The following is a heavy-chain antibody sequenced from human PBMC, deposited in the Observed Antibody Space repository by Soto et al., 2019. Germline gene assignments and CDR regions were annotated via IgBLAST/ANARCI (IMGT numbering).Heavy chain of an antibody. J-gene: IGHJ4*02. CDR1: GYTFTSYA. CDR3: ARWTGYSTGVDY. V-gene: IGHV1-3*01. Sequence: QVQLMQSRAEVKKPGASVKVSCKASGYTFTSYAMHWVRQAPGQRLEWMGWINAGNGNTKYSQKFQGRVTITRDTSAITAYMELSSLRSEDTAVYYCARWTGYSTGVDYWGQGTLVTVSS. D-gene: IGHD6-19*01. CDR2: INAGNGNT.